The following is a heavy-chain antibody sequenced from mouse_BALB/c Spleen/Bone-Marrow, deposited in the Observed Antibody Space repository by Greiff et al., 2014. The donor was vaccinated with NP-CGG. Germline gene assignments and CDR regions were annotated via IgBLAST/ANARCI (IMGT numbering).Heavy chain of an antibody. Sequence: VQLKESGGGLVQPGGSLKLSCATSGFTFSDYYMYWVRQTPEKRLEWVAYISNGGGSTCYPDTVKGRFTISRDNAKNTLYLQMSRLKSEDTAMYYCARPLYDGYYVAYWGQGTLVTVPA. CDR2: ISNGGGST. J-gene: IGHJ3*01. V-gene: IGHV5-12*02. D-gene: IGHD2-3*01. CDR3: ARPLYDGYYVAY. CDR1: GFTFSDYY.